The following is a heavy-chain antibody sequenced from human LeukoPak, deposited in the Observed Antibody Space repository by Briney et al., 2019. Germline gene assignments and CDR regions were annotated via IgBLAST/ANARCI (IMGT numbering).Heavy chain of an antibody. D-gene: IGHD6-13*01. Sequence: SETLSLTCTVSGGSISSYYWSWIRQPPGKGLEWIGYIYYTGGTNYNPSLKSRVTISADTSKNQFSLTLNTVTSADTAVYYCARCCYSSSPDFEYWGQGSLVTVSS. J-gene: IGHJ4*02. CDR2: IYYTGGT. CDR3: ARCCYSSSPDFEY. CDR1: GGSISSYY. V-gene: IGHV4-59*01.